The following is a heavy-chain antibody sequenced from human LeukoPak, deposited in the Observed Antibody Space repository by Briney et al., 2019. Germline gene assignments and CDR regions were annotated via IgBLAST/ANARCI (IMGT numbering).Heavy chain of an antibody. CDR1: GGSISSYY. CDR3: ARDGGYFDWLPDAFDI. Sequence: PSETLSLTCTVSGGSISSYYWSWIRQPAGKGLEWIGRIYTSGSTNYNPSLKSRVTMSVDTSKNQFSLKLSSVTAADTAVYYCARDGGYFDWLPDAFDIWGQGTMVTVSS. J-gene: IGHJ3*02. CDR2: IYTSGST. D-gene: IGHD3-9*01. V-gene: IGHV4-4*07.